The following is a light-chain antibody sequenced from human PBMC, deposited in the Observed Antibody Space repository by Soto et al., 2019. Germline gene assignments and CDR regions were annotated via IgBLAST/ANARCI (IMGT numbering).Light chain of an antibody. V-gene: IGKV3-20*01. J-gene: IGKJ4*01. CDR1: QSVSSSY. Sequence: EIGLTQSPGTLSLSPGERATLSCRASQSVSSSYLAWYQQKPGQAPRLLIYGASSRATGIPDRFSGSGSGTDFTLTISRLEPEDFAVYYCQQYGSSLVTFGGGTKVDIK. CDR3: QQYGSSLVT. CDR2: GAS.